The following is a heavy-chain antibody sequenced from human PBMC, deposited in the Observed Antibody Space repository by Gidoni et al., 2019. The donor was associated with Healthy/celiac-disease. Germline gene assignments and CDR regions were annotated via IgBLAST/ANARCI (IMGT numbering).Heavy chain of an antibody. D-gene: IGHD2-21*02. CDR1: GFTVSSNY. CDR3: ARVRGVVTAGTPGYFDY. V-gene: IGHV3-53*01. J-gene: IGHJ4*02. Sequence: EVQLVESGGGLIQPGGSLRLSCAASGFTVSSNYMSWVRQAPGKGLEWVSVIYSGGSTYYADSVKGRFTISRDNSKNTLYLQMNSLRAEDTAVYYCARVRGVVTAGTPGYFDYWGQGTLVTVSS. CDR2: IYSGGST.